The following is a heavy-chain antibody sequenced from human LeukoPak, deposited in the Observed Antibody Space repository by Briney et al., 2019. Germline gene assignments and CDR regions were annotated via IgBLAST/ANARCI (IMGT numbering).Heavy chain of an antibody. V-gene: IGHV5-51*01. CDR2: IYPGDSDT. D-gene: IGHD6-6*01. J-gene: IGHJ4*02. Sequence: GASLQISCKCSGYSFTSYWICWVRPMAGKVLEWMGIIYPGDSDTRYSPSFQGQVTISADNSISTAYLQWRSLKASDTAMYYCASSPYSSSGFDYWGQGTLVTVSS. CDR1: GYSFTSYW. CDR3: ASSPYSSSGFDY.